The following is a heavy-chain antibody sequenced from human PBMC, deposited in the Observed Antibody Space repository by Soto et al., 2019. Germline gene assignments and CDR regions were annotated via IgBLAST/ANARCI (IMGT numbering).Heavy chain of an antibody. J-gene: IGHJ4*02. D-gene: IGHD3-9*01. CDR2: ISGSGGST. Sequence: EVQLLESGGGLVQPGGSLRLSCAASGFTFSSYAMSCVRQASGKGLEWVSAISGSGGSTYYADSVKGRFTISRDNSKNTLYLQMNSLRAEDTAVYYCAKEGAYYDILTGYSEYYFDYWGQGTLVTVSS. V-gene: IGHV3-23*01. CDR1: GFTFSSYA. CDR3: AKEGAYYDILTGYSEYYFDY.